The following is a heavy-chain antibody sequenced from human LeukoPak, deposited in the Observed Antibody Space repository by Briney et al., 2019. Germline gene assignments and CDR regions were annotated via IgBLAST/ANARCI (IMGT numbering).Heavy chain of an antibody. J-gene: IGHJ4*02. CDR1: GGSLIDYF. Sequence: SETLSLTCTVSGGSLIDYFWSWIRQPPGKGLEWIGYIYYRGSTDYSTSLKSRVTISVDTSKNRFSLKLSSVTAADTAVYYCARLGCSGGSCPLDYWGQGTLVTVSS. CDR2: IYYRGST. CDR3: ARLGCSGGSCPLDY. D-gene: IGHD2-15*01. V-gene: IGHV4-59*01.